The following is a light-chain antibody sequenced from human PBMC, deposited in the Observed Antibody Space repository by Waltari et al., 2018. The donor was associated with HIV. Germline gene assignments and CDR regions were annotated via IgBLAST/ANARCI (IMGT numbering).Light chain of an antibody. CDR3: QAWDTTTAG. CDR2: SDA. J-gene: IGLJ1*01. V-gene: IGLV3-1*01. CDR1: KLGNKY. Sequence: YDLTQPPSVSVSPGLTATITCSGDKLGNKYVSWYRQRPGQSPVLVIYSDAKRPSGIPERCSGPNSGSTAPLTISGTQAMDEGDYYCQAWDTTTAGFGTGTRVTVL.